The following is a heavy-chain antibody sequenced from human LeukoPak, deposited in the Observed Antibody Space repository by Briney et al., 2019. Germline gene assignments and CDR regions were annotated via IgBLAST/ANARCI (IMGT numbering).Heavy chain of an antibody. Sequence: SETLSLTCIVSGGSISSYYWSWIRQPPGKGLEWIGYIYTSGSTNYNPSLKSRVTISVETSKHQFSLKLSSVTAADTAVYYCARPSRSYYRDAFDIWGQGTMVTVSS. V-gene: IGHV4-4*09. J-gene: IGHJ3*02. D-gene: IGHD1-26*01. CDR1: GGSISSYY. CDR3: ARPSRSYYRDAFDI. CDR2: IYTSGST.